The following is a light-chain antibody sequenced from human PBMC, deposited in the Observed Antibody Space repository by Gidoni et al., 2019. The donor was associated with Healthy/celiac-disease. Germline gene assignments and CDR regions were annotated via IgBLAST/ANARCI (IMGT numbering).Light chain of an antibody. CDR1: QSVSSSY. V-gene: IGKV3-20*01. CDR2: GAS. CDR3: QQYGSSPRT. J-gene: IGKJ1*01. Sequence: EIVLTQSPGTLSLSPGERATLSCRASQSVSSSYLAWYQQKPVQAPSLLIYGASSRATGIPDRFSGSGSGTDFTLTISRLEPEEFAVYYCQQYGSSPRTFGQXTKVEIK.